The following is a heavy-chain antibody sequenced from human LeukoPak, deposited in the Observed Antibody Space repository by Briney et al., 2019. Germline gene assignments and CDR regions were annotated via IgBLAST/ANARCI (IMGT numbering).Heavy chain of an antibody. Sequence: SETLSLTRTVSGDSISDGGYYWSWIRQHPGKGLEWVGYIYYSGTTYYNPTLKSRVSMSVDAWENQFSLSLTSVTAADTAIYFCVRGGFYVKYWGQGKLVTVSS. CDR1: GDSISDGGYY. CDR2: IYYSGTT. D-gene: IGHD3-22*01. V-gene: IGHV4-31*03. CDR3: VRGGFYVKY. J-gene: IGHJ4*02.